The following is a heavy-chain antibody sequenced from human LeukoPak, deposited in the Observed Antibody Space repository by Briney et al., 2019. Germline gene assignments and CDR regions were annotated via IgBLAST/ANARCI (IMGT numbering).Heavy chain of an antibody. Sequence: SETLSLTCAVYGGSFSGYYLSWIRQPPGKGLEWIGEINHSGSTNYNPSLKSRVTISVDTSKNQFSLKLSSVTAADTSVYYCARHDTAMVSGYFDYWGQGTLVTVSS. CDR2: INHSGST. J-gene: IGHJ4*02. CDR3: ARHDTAMVSGYFDY. D-gene: IGHD5-18*01. CDR1: GGSFSGYY. V-gene: IGHV4-34*01.